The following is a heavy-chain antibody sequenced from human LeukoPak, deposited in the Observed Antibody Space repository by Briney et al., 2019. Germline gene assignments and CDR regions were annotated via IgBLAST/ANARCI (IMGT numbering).Heavy chain of an antibody. V-gene: IGHV1-2*02. CDR2: INPSSGGT. CDR3: ARGSPRMITFGGVIVTLSFDY. Sequence: ASVKVSCKASGYTFTGYYMHWVRQAPGQGLEWMGWINPSSGGTNYAQKFQGRVTMTRDTSISTAYMELSRLRSDDTAVYYCARGSPRMITFGGVIVTLSFDYWGQGTLVTVSS. CDR1: GYTFTGYY. J-gene: IGHJ4*02. D-gene: IGHD3-16*02.